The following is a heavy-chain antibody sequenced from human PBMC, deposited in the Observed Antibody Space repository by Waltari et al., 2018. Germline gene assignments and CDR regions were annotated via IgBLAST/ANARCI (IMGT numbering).Heavy chain of an antibody. J-gene: IGHJ5*02. CDR1: GFTFSSYA. D-gene: IGHD3-16*01. Sequence: EVQLLESGGGLVQPGGSLRLSCAASGFTFSSYAMSWVRQAPGKGLEWVSAISGSGGSTYYADSVKGRFTISRDNSKNTLYLQMNSLRAEDTAVYYCAKDGRDYARGYNWFDPWGQGTLVTVSS. CDR2: ISGSGGST. CDR3: AKDGRDYARGYNWFDP. V-gene: IGHV3-23*01.